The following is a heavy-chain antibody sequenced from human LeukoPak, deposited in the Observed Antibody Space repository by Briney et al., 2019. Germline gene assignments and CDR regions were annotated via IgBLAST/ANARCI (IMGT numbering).Heavy chain of an antibody. Sequence: GGSLRLSCAASGFTFSSYAMSWVRQAPGKGLEWVSSISISGGTTYYADSVKGRFTISRENSKSTLYLQMNNLRADDTAVYYCANEIRPNDDWGQGTLVTVSS. V-gene: IGHV3-23*01. CDR3: ANEIRPNDD. J-gene: IGHJ4*02. CDR1: GFTFSSYA. D-gene: IGHD4-17*01. CDR2: ISISGGTT.